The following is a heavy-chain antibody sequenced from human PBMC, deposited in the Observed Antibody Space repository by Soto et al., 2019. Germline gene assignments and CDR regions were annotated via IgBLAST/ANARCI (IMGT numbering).Heavy chain of an antibody. CDR1: GFTSSSYG. V-gene: IGHV3-30*18. CDR3: AKDSSRFGELLGYYYYGMDV. Sequence: GRPLRHSCGACGFTSSSYGMHRVRKEPGKGLEWVAVISYDGSNKYYADSVKGRFTISRDNSKNTLYLQMNSLRAEDTAVYYCAKDSSRFGELLGYYYYGMDVWGQGTTVTVSS. J-gene: IGHJ6*02. D-gene: IGHD3-10*02. CDR2: ISYDGSNK.